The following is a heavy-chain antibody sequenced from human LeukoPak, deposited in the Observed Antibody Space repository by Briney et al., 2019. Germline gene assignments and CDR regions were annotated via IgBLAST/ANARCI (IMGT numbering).Heavy chain of an antibody. CDR3: AREGIDYTNFYNYFYMDV. D-gene: IGHD4-11*01. CDR2: IKRDGSEK. V-gene: IGHV3-7*01. Sequence: GGSLRLSCAASGFTFSSCWMSWVRQAPGKGLEWVANIKRDGSEKYSVDSVKGRFTISRDNVKNSLYLQMNSLRAEDTAVYYCAREGIDYTNFYNYFYMDVWGKGTTVTVS. J-gene: IGHJ6*03. CDR1: GFTFSSCW.